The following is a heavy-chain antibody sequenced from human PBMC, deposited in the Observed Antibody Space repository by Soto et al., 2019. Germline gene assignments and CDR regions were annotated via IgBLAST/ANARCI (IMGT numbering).Heavy chain of an antibody. CDR1: GFTFSSYA. V-gene: IGHV3-23*01. Sequence: PGGSLRLSCAASGFTFSSYAMSWVRQAPGKGLEWVSSISGSGGSTYYADSVKGRFTISRDNSKNTLYLQMNSLRAEDTAVYYCAKGGYCSGGSRQSVLDYRAQRTLV. CDR2: ISGSGGST. D-gene: IGHD2-15*01. CDR3: AKGGYCSGGSRQSVLDY. J-gene: IGHJ4*02.